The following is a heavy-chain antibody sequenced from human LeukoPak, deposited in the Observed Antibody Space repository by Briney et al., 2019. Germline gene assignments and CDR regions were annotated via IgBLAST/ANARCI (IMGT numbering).Heavy chain of an antibody. CDR3: ARAGYSSGWTKVDY. V-gene: IGHV4-59*01. J-gene: IGHJ4*02. CDR1: GGSISSYY. D-gene: IGHD6-19*01. CDR2: IYYSGST. Sequence: PSETLSLTCTVYGGSISSYYWSWIRQPPGKGLGWIGYIYYSGSTNYNPTLKSRVTISVDTSKNQFSLKLSSVTAADTAVCYCARAGYSSGWTKVDYWGQGTLVTVSS.